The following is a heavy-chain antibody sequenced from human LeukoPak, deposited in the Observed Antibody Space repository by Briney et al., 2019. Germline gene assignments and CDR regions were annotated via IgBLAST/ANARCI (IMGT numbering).Heavy chain of an antibody. CDR1: GFTFSTYW. J-gene: IGHJ4*02. Sequence: QTGGSLRLSCAASGFTFSTYWMHWVRQTPGKGLVWVSRINSDGSSTTYADSVKGRFTISRDNAKNTLYLQMNSLRAEDTAVYYCARDLRNIAVAGPSFDYWGQGTLVTVSS. D-gene: IGHD6-19*01. V-gene: IGHV3-74*01. CDR3: ARDLRNIAVAGPSFDY. CDR2: INSDGSST.